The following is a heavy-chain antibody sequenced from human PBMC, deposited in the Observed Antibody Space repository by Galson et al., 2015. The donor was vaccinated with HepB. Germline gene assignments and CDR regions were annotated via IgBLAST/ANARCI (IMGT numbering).Heavy chain of an antibody. D-gene: IGHD1-26*01. CDR1: GFTFGDYA. J-gene: IGHJ4*02. V-gene: IGHV3-49*04. CDR2: IRSKAYGGTT. CDR3: TRDPVQGELVPLDY. Sequence: SLRLSCAASGFTFGDYAMSWVRQAPGKGLEWVGFIRSKAYGGTTEYAASVKGRFTISRDDSKSIAYLQMNSLKTEDTAVYYCTRDPVQGELVPLDYWGQGTLVTVSS.